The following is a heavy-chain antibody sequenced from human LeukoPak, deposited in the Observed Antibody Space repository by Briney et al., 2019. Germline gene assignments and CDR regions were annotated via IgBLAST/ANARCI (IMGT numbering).Heavy chain of an antibody. D-gene: IGHD5-12*01. CDR3: ARGGSGYAGLTIDY. CDR1: GFTFSSYS. J-gene: IGHJ4*02. CDR2: ISSSSSYI. V-gene: IGHV3-21*01. Sequence: GKSLRLSCAASGFTFSSYSMNWVRQAPGKGLEWVSSISSSSSYIYYADSVKGRFTISRDNAKNSLYLQMNSLRAEDTAVYYCARGGSGYAGLTIDYWGQGTLVTVSS.